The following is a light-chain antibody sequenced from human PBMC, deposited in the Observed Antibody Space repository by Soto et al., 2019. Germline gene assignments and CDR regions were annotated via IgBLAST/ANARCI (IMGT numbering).Light chain of an antibody. V-gene: IGKV3-20*01. CDR1: QSINSN. CDR3: QQYGNSPRT. CDR2: GAS. Sequence: TQSPATLSVSPGDRATLSCRASQSINSNLAWYQQQPGQAPRLLISGASNRATGIPDRFSGSGSGTDFTLTISRLEPEDFAVYYCQQYGNSPRTFGQGTKVDIK. J-gene: IGKJ1*01.